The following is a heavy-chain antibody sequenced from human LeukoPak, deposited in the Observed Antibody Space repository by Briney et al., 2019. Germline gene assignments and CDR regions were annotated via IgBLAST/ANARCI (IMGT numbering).Heavy chain of an antibody. Sequence: SETLSLICTVSGGSISSYYWSWIRQPAGKGLECIGRIYTSGCPNYNPSRKSRVTMSVDNSKKHFSLKLIPVTAAARAVYYCARDLERWSTHWYFDLWGRGTLVTVSS. CDR1: GGSISSYY. CDR3: ARDLERWSTHWYFDL. J-gene: IGHJ2*01. V-gene: IGHV4-4*07. D-gene: IGHD1-1*01. CDR2: IYTSGCP.